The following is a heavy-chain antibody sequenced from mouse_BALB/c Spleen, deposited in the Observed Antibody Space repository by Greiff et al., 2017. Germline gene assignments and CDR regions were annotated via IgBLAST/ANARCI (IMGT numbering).Heavy chain of an antibody. D-gene: IGHD3-2*02. CDR1: GFTFSSYA. CDR3: AREGYSYAMDY. Sequence: DVMLVESGGGLVKPGGSLKLSFAASGFTFSSYAMSWVRQTPEKRLEWVASISSGGSTYYPDSVKGRFTISRDNARNILYLQMSSLRSEDTAMYYCAREGYSYAMDYWGQGTSVTVSS. J-gene: IGHJ4*01. V-gene: IGHV5-6-5*01. CDR2: ISSGGST.